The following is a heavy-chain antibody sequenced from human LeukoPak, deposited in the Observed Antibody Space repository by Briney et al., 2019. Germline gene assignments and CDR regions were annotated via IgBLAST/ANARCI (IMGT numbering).Heavy chain of an antibody. D-gene: IGHD2-15*01. Sequence: SETLSLTCAVYGGSLSGYFWSWVRQPPGEGLEWIGEIYHSGSTYHNPSLKSRVTISVDRSKNQFSLELNSVTAADTAVYYCARGYCSSGNCPSFDCWGQGTLVTVSS. J-gene: IGHJ4*02. CDR2: IYHSGST. V-gene: IGHV4-34*01. CDR3: ARGYCSSGNCPSFDC. CDR1: GGSLSGYF.